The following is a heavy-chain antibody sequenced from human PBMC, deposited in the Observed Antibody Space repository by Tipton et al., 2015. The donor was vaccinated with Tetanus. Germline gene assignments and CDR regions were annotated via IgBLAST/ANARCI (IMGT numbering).Heavy chain of an antibody. V-gene: IGHV4-59*01. D-gene: IGHD3-10*01. J-gene: IGHJ5*02. CDR2: IYYSGST. CDR1: GGSISSYY. Sequence: TLSLTCTVSGGSISSYYWSWIRQPPGKGLEWIGYIYYSGSTNYNPSLKSRVTISVDTSKNQFSLKLSSVTAADTAVYYCARDRGWFDPWGQGTLVPVSS. CDR3: ARDRGWFDP.